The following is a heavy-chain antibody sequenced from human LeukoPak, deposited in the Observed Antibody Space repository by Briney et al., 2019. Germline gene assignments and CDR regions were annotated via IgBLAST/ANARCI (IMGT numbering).Heavy chain of an antibody. Sequence: ETSETLSLTCTVSGGSISSSSYYRGWIRQPPGKGLEWIGSIYYSGSTYYNPSLKSRVTISVDTSKNQSSLKLSSVTAADTAVYYCARLHEGGWYFGYWGQGTLVTVSS. CDR2: IYYSGST. CDR3: ARLHEGGWYFGY. J-gene: IGHJ4*02. CDR1: GGSISSSSYY. D-gene: IGHD6-19*01. V-gene: IGHV4-39*01.